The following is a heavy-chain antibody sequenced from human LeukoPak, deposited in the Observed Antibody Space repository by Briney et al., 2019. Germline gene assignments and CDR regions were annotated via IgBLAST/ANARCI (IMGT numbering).Heavy chain of an antibody. V-gene: IGHV3-33*01. CDR2: IWYDGSNK. D-gene: IGHD1-14*01. CDR3: ARAFGIRRTYYYYYMDV. CDR1: GFTFSSYG. J-gene: IGHJ6*03. Sequence: GGSLRLSCAASGFTFSSYGMHWVRQAPAKGLEWLAVIWYDGSNKYYADSVKGRFTISRDNSKTTLYLQMNSLRAEDTAVYYCARAFGIRRTYYYYYMDVWGKGTTVTVSS.